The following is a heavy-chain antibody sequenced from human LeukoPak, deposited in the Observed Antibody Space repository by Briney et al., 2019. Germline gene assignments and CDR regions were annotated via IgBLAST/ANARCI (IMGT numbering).Heavy chain of an antibody. D-gene: IGHD2-2*02. CDR3: AKGEYQLLYKFDY. V-gene: IGHV3-30*02. Sequence: GGSLRLSCAASGFTFSSYGMHWVRQAPGKGLEWVAFIRYDGSNKYYADSVKGRFTISRDNSKNTLYLQMNSLRAEDTAVYYCAKGEYQLLYKFDYWGQGTLVTVSS. CDR2: IRYDGSNK. CDR1: GFTFSSYG. J-gene: IGHJ4*02.